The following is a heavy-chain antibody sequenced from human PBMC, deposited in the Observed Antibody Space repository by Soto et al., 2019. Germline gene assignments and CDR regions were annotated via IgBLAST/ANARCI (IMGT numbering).Heavy chain of an antibody. CDR3: ARGYASGDYSKYYFAY. D-gene: IGHD3-22*01. CDR2: ISGSGDTT. J-gene: IGHJ4*02. Sequence: EVQLLESGGGLVQPGGSLRLSCAASGFTFSSYAMSWVRQAPGKGLEWVSTISGSGDTTYYADSVKGRFTFSRDNSKNTLYLKMNSLRAEDTAVFYCARGYASGDYSKYYFAYWGQGTLVTVSS. CDR1: GFTFSSYA. V-gene: IGHV3-23*01.